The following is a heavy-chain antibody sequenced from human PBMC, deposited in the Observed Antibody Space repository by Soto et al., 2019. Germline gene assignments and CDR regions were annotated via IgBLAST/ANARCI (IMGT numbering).Heavy chain of an antibody. CDR2: MSANSGNT. CDR1: GYTFTSYG. D-gene: IGHD2-15*01. Sequence: ASVKVSCKASGYTFTSYGISWVRQAPGQGLEWMGWMSANSGNTGYAQKFQGRVTMTRNTSISTAYMELSSLRSEDTAVYYCARVVGSLEDAFDIWGQGTMVTVSS. CDR3: ARVVGSLEDAFDI. J-gene: IGHJ3*02. V-gene: IGHV1-8*02.